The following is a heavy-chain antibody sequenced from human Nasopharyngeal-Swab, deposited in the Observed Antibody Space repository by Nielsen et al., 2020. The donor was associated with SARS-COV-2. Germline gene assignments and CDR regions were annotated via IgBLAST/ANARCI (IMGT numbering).Heavy chain of an antibody. CDR2: ISAYNGNT. CDR3: ARDYTAIPSVMRNYYYYGMDV. Sequence: WVRQAPGQRLEWMGWISAYNGNTNYAQKLRGSVTMTTDTSTSTAYMELRSLRSDDTAVYYCARDYTAIPSVMRNYYYYGMDVWGQGTTVTVSS. D-gene: IGHD2-2*02. J-gene: IGHJ6*02. V-gene: IGHV1-18*01.